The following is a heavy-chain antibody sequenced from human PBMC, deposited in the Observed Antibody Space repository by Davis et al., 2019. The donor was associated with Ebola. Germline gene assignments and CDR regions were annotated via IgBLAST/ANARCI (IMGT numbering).Heavy chain of an antibody. Sequence: ASVKVSCKASGYTFTGYYMHWVRQAPGQGLEWMGWIYPSTGGTNYAQKFQGRVTMTRDTSISTAYMELSRLRSDDTAVYYCARDHSGSLYFDYWGQGTLVTVSS. CDR3: ARDHSGSLYFDY. V-gene: IGHV1-2*02. J-gene: IGHJ4*02. D-gene: IGHD1-26*01. CDR2: IYPSTGGT. CDR1: GYTFTGYY.